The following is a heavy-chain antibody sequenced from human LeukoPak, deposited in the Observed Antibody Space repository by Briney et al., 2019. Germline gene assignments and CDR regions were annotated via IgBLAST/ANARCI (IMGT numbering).Heavy chain of an antibody. CDR2: ISYDGSNK. V-gene: IGHV3-30-3*01. Sequence: HTGGSLRLSCAASGFTFSSYAMHWVRQAPGKGLEWVAVISYDGSNKYYADSVKGRFTISRDNSKNTLYLQMNSLRAEDTAVYYCARGPYSGKPIGYWGQGTLVTVSS. J-gene: IGHJ4*02. CDR1: GFTFSSYA. CDR3: ARGPYSGKPIGY. D-gene: IGHD1-26*01.